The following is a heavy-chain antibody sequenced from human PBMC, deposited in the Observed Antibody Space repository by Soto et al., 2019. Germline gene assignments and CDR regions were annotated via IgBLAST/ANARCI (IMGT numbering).Heavy chain of an antibody. CDR3: ARGRYSSGWKNYFDY. Sequence: GGSLRLSCAASGFTFSSYAMSWVRQAPGKGLEWVSAISGSGGSTYYADSVKGRFAISRDNSKNTLYLQMNSLRAEDTAVYYCARGRYSSGWKNYFDYWGQGTLVTVSS. D-gene: IGHD6-19*01. V-gene: IGHV3-23*01. J-gene: IGHJ4*02. CDR2: ISGSGGST. CDR1: GFTFSSYA.